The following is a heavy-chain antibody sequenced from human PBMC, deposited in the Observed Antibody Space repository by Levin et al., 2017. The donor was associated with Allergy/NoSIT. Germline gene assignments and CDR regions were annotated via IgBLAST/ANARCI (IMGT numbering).Heavy chain of an antibody. V-gene: IGHV4-34*01. CDR1: GGSFSGYY. CDR3: ARGYSYRGLDYYYYYYMDV. D-gene: IGHD5-18*01. J-gene: IGHJ6*03. CDR2: INHSGST. Sequence: SQTLSLTCAVYGGSFSGYYWSWIRQPPGKGLEWIGEINHSGSTNYNPSLKSRVTISVDTSKNQFSLKLSSVTAADTAVYYCARGYSYRGLDYYYYYYMDVWGKGTTVTVSS.